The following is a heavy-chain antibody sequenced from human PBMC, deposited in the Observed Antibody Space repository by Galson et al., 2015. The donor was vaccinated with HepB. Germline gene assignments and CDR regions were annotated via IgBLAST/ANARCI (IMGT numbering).Heavy chain of an antibody. J-gene: IGHJ6*02. D-gene: IGHD3-22*01. Sequence: SVKVSCKASGYTFTSYYMHWVRQAPGQGLEWMGIINPSGGSTSYAQKFQGRVTMTRDTSTSTVYMELSSLRSEDTAVYYCARGTHYYFASSGHGGIYGMDVWGQGTTVTVSS. CDR3: ARGTHYYFASSGHGGIYGMDV. CDR2: INPSGGST. V-gene: IGHV1-46*01. CDR1: GYTFTSYY.